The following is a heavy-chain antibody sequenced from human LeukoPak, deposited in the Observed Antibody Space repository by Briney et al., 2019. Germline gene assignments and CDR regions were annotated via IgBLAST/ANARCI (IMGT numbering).Heavy chain of an antibody. D-gene: IGHD3-22*01. CDR2: IIPILGIA. CDR3: ARSGVNYYYDSSGLLY. V-gene: IGHV1-69*02. CDR1: GGTFSSYT. J-gene: IGHJ4*02. Sequence: SVKVSCKASGGTFSSYTISWVRQAPGQGLEWMGRIIPILGIANYAQKFQGRVTITADKSTSTAYMELSSLRSEDTAVYYCARSGVNYYYDSSGLLYRGQGTLVTVSS.